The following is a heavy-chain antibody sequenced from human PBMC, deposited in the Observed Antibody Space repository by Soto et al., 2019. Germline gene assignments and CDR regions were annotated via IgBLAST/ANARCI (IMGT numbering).Heavy chain of an antibody. CDR1: GFTVSSNY. J-gene: IGHJ4*02. CDR3: ARDYCSSTSCYGGDY. V-gene: IGHV3-66*01. Sequence: GGSLRLSCAASGFTVSSNYMSWVRQAPGKGLEWVSVIYSGGSTYYADSVKGRFAISRDNSKNTLYLQMNSLRAEDTAVYYCARDYCSSTSCYGGDYWGQGTLVTVSS. D-gene: IGHD2-2*01. CDR2: IYSGGST.